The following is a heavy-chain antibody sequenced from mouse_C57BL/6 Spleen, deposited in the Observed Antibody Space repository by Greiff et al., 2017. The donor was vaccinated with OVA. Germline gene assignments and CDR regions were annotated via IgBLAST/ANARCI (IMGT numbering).Heavy chain of an antibody. CDR1: GYTFTSYW. CDR2: IDPSDSET. J-gene: IGHJ2*01. V-gene: IGHV1-52*01. Sequence: QVQLQQSGAELVRPGSSVKLSCKASGYTFTSYWMHWVKQRPIQGLEWIGNIDPSDSETNYNQKFKDKATLTVDKSSSTAYMQLSSLTSEDSAVYYCAREGGHFDYWGQGTTLTVSS. CDR3: AREGGHFDY.